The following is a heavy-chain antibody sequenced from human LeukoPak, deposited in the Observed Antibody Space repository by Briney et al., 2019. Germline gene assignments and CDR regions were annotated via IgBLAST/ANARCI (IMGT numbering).Heavy chain of an antibody. CDR2: INHSGST. J-gene: IGHJ4*02. D-gene: IGHD1-20*01. CDR1: GGSFSGYY. V-gene: IGHV4-34*01. Sequence: PSETLSLTCAVYGGSFSGYYWSWIRQPPGKGLEWIGEINHSGSTNYNPSLKSRVTISVDTSKKQFSLKLSSVTAADTAVYYCARGITQGFDHWGQGTLVTVSS. CDR3: ARGITQGFDH.